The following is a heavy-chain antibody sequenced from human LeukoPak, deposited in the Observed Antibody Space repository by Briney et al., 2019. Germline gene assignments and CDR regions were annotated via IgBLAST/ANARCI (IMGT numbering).Heavy chain of an antibody. CDR1: GFTLSSYE. Sequence: GGSLRLSCAASGFTLSSYEMHWVRQAPGKGLEWVSYISESGRDKYYADSVRGRFTIPRDNAKNLLYLQMNSLRADDTAVYYCARDESSTRYNWFDPWGQGTLVTVSS. CDR2: ISESGRDK. V-gene: IGHV3-48*03. J-gene: IGHJ5*02. D-gene: IGHD2-2*01. CDR3: ARDESSTRYNWFDP.